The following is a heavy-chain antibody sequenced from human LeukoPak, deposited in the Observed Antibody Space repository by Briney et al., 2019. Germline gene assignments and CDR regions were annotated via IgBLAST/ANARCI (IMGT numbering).Heavy chain of an antibody. D-gene: IGHD1-26*01. CDR3: ARRGIVLGAAPVLKYSSDY. Sequence: PGGSLRLSCAASGFTFSSYAMSWVRQAPGKGLEWVSSISVSGGGTYYADSVKGRFTISRDNSKNTLYLQMNSLSAEDTAVYYCARRGIVLGAAPVLKYSSDYWGQGTLVTVSS. CDR2: ISVSGGGT. CDR1: GFTFSSYA. J-gene: IGHJ4*02. V-gene: IGHV3-23*01.